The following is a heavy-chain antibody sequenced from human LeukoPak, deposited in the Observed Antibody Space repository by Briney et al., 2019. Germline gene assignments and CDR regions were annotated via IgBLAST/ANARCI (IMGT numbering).Heavy chain of an antibody. Sequence: GASVKVSCKASGYTFTSNYIYWVRQAPGQGLEWMGMIYPRDGSTSYAQKFQGRVTVIRDTSTSTVHMELSGLRSEDTAVYYCARDQEGFDYWGQGTLVTVSS. V-gene: IGHV1-46*01. CDR3: ARDQEGFDY. CDR1: GYTFTSNY. CDR2: IYPRDGST. J-gene: IGHJ4*02.